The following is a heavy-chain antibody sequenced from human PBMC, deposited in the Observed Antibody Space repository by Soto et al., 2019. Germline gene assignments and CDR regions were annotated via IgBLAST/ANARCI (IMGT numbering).Heavy chain of an antibody. D-gene: IGHD2-2*01. J-gene: IGHJ4*02. V-gene: IGHV4-39*01. CDR2: IYSGGNT. Sequence: QLQVQESGPGQVKPSQTLSLTCTVSGGSITSHHYYWGWISQPPGKGLEWIGSIYSGGNTYYNPSLRSRLTIFVDTAKNLISLKLSSVTAADSAIYYCGSGPSTTWIDNWGLGTQVSVSS. CDR3: GSGPSTTWIDN. CDR1: GGSITSHHYY.